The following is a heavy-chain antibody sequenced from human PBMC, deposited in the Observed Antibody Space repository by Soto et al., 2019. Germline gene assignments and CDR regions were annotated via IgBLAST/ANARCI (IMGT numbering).Heavy chain of an antibody. V-gene: IGHV3-23*01. CDR2: IGGSGGNT. J-gene: IGHJ6*02. CDR1: GFTFSSYA. Sequence: EVQLLESGEGLVQPGGSLKLSCAASGFTFSSYAMSWVRQAPGKGLEWVSGIGGSGGNTYYADSVKGRFTISRDNSKNTLFLNMNSLRAEDTAEYYCARVVRYFDTPYGMDVWGQGTTVTVSS. CDR3: ARVVRYFDTPYGMDV. D-gene: IGHD3-9*01.